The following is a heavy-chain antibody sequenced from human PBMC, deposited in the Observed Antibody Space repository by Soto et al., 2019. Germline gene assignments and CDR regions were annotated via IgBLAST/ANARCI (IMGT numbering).Heavy chain of an antibody. V-gene: IGHV3-7*01. CDR1: GFTFGSFW. D-gene: IGHD3-10*01. Sequence: EVQLVESGGGLVQPGGSLRLSCAASGFTFGSFWMSWVRQAPGKGLEWVANINEDGSEKYHVDSVKGRFTIYRDNAKNSLYLQMNSLRADDTAMYYCARDHEGKDYWGQGPLVTVSS. CDR2: INEDGSEK. J-gene: IGHJ4*02. CDR3: ARDHEGKDY.